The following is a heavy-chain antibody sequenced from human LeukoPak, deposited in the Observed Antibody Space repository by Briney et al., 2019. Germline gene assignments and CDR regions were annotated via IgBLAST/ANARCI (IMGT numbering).Heavy chain of an antibody. CDR3: AKEKDTAMIFDY. D-gene: IGHD5-18*01. J-gene: IGHJ4*02. Sequence: GRSLRLSCAAAGFTFSAYAISWVRQAPGKGLEWVSAISSSGGITYYADSVKGRFTISRGNSKNTLYLQMNSLRAEDTAVYYCAKEKDTAMIFDYWGQGTLVTVSS. CDR2: ISSSGGIT. V-gene: IGHV3-23*01. CDR1: GFTFSAYA.